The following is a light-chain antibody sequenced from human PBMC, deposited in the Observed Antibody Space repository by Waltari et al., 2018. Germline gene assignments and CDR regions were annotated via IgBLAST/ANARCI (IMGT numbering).Light chain of an antibody. CDR2: GAS. CDR3: QQYGSSYT. Sequence: EIVLTQSPGTLSLSPGERATLSCRASQSVSSSYLAWYQQKPGQAPRLLIYGASSRATGIPDRFSGSGSGTDFTFTISRLEPEDFAVYYCQQYGSSYTFGQGTKLEIK. V-gene: IGKV3-20*01. CDR1: QSVSSSY. J-gene: IGKJ2*01.